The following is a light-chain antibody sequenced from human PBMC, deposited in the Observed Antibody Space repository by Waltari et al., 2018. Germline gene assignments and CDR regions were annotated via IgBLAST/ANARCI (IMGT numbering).Light chain of an antibody. CDR3: VSYTRNNTSI. Sequence: QSALTQPASVSGSPGQSITISCTGTSSDVGGYNSVSWLQQHPGKAPKFMIYEVMRLPSGVADRLSGPKSCNTASLAISGLQAEDEADYYCVSYTRNNTSIVGGGTKLAVL. CDR2: EVM. CDR1: SSDVGGYNS. J-gene: IGLJ2*01. V-gene: IGLV2-14*01.